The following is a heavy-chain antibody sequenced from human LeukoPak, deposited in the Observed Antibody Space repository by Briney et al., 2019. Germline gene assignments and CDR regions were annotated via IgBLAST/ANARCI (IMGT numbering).Heavy chain of an antibody. CDR2: IRFDGSSK. Sequence: GGSLRLSCAASGFAFSNSGMHWVRQAPGKGLEWVAFIRFDGSSKFYTDSVKGRFTISRDNSKNTLNLQMNSLRAEDTAVYYCAKDYIYGGWGNALDIWGQGTKVTVSS. CDR1: GFAFSNSG. V-gene: IGHV3-30*02. CDR3: AKDYIYGGWGNALDI. D-gene: IGHD5-18*01. J-gene: IGHJ3*02.